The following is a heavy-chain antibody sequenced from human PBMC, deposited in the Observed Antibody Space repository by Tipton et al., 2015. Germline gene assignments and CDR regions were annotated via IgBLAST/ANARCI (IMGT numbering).Heavy chain of an antibody. Sequence: KPSETLSLMCGVYGGSFSGYHWNWIRQPPGKGLEWIGEINHSGSTNCNPSLKSRVTISVATSKNQFSLKLSSVSAADTGVYYCARGVGSSSQYYYFYGLDVWGQGTTVTVSS. CDR1: GGSFSGYH. D-gene: IGHD6-6*01. J-gene: IGHJ6*02. CDR3: ARGVGSSSQYYYFYGLDV. CDR2: INHSGST. V-gene: IGHV4-34*01.